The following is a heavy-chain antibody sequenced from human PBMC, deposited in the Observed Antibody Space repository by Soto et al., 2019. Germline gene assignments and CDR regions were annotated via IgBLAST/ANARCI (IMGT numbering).Heavy chain of an antibody. Sequence: SETLSLTCSVSRGSISSYYWSWVRQPPGKGLKWIGFIHRTGSTKYNPSLESRVTISVDTSQNQLSLRLSSVTAADTAVYYCARESAGSGKNNWFDPWGQGILVTVSS. CDR2: IHRTGST. CDR3: ARESAGSGKNNWFDP. CDR1: RGSISSYY. J-gene: IGHJ5*02. D-gene: IGHD3-10*01. V-gene: IGHV4-59*01.